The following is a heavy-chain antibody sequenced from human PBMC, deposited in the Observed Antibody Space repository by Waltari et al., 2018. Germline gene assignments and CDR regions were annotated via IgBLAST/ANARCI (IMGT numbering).Heavy chain of an antibody. V-gene: IGHV3-48*01. CDR1: GFTFSSYS. Sequence: EVQLVESGGGLVQPGGSLRLSCAASGFTFSSYSMNWVRQAPGKGLEWVSYISSSSSTIYYADAGKGRFTISRDNAKNSLYLQMNSLRAEDTAVYYCARGSQYSSSCNYWGQGTLVTVSS. D-gene: IGHD6-13*01. CDR2: ISSSSSTI. CDR3: ARGSQYSSSCNY. J-gene: IGHJ4*02.